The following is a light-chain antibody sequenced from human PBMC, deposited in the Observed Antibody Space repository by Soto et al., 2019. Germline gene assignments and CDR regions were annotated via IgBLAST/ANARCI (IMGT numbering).Light chain of an antibody. CDR1: QSIGDY. J-gene: IGKJ1*01. CDR3: QQRSHWRT. Sequence: ESVVTEGPATLSLSPGERATLSCRASQSIGDYLAWYQHKPAQAPRLLIYDASKRATGIPARFSGSGFGTDFTLTISSLEPEDFAVYYCQQRSHWRTFGQRTKVDLK. V-gene: IGKV3-11*01. CDR2: DAS.